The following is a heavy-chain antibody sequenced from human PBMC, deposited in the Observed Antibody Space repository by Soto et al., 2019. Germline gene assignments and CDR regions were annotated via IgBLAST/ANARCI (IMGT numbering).Heavy chain of an antibody. CDR2: IWYDGSNK. CDR3: ARGTPCYYYDSSGYSLNDAFDI. CDR1: GVTFSSYG. V-gene: IGHV3-33*01. D-gene: IGHD3-22*01. Sequence: PGGSLRLSCAASGVTFSSYGMHWVRQAPGKGLEWVAVIWYDGSNKYYADSVKGRFTISRDNSKNTLYLQMNSLRAEDTAVYYCARGTPCYYYDSSGYSLNDAFDIWGQGTMVTVS. J-gene: IGHJ3*02.